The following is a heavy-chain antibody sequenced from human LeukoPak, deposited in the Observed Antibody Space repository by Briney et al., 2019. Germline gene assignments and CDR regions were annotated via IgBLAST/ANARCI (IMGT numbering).Heavy chain of an antibody. D-gene: IGHD3-10*01. CDR1: GFTFRTYA. CDR3: ARDYPTYYYGSGTYYNEWYFDL. J-gene: IGHJ2*01. CDR2: ISYGGSKK. Sequence: GGSLRLSCAASGFTFRTYALHWVRQAPGKGLEWVAVISYGGSKKYYADSVKGRFTISRDNSKNTLYLQMNSLRTEDTAVYYCARDYPTYYYGSGTYYNEWYFDLWGRGTLVTVSS. V-gene: IGHV3-30*04.